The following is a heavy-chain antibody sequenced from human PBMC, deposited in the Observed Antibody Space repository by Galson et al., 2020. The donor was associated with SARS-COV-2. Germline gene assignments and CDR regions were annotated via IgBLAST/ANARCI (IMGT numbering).Heavy chain of an antibody. V-gene: IGHV4-39*01. D-gene: IGHD6-19*01. CDR3: ARRSMKQWLARPEGWFDP. J-gene: IGHJ5*02. CDR1: GGSITSSSYH. CDR2: IFYRGTD. Sequence: ETSETLSLTCSVSGGSITSSSYHWAWIRQPPGKGLEWIGNIFYRGTDYYNPSLKRRVTMSVDTSKNQFSLRLTSVTAADTAVYYCARRSMKQWLARPEGWFDPWGQGILVTVSS.